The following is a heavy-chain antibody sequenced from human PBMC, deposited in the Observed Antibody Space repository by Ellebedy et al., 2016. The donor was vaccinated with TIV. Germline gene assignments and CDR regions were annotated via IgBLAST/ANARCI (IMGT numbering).Heavy chain of an antibody. CDR3: AKDQLALRGPFDY. CDR2: ISYDGSNK. J-gene: IGHJ4*02. Sequence: GESLKISCAASGFTFSSYAMHWVRQAPGKGLEWVAVISYDGSNKYYADSVKGQFTISRDNSKNTMYLQMNSLRAEDTAVYYCAKDQLALRGPFDYWGQGTLVTVSS. V-gene: IGHV3-30*18. D-gene: IGHD1-7*01. CDR1: GFTFSSYA.